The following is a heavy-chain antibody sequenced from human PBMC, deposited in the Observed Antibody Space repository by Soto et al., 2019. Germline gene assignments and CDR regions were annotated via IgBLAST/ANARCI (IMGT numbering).Heavy chain of an antibody. CDR2: ISSSSTYI. J-gene: IGHJ4*02. CDR3: VRDELIYDS. D-gene: IGHD1-26*01. Sequence: EVQLVESGGGLVKPGGSLRVSCAASGFTFRNFGMNWVRQAPGKGLEWVSSISSSSTYIYYADSVKGRFTTSRDNAKNLLQLQMSSLSVEDTAVYYCVRDELIYDSWGQGTLVSVSS. V-gene: IGHV3-21*02. CDR1: GFTFRNFG.